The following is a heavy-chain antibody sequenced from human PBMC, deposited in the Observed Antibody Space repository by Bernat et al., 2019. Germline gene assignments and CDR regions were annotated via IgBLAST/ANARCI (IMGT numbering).Heavy chain of an antibody. D-gene: IGHD6-13*01. CDR1: GFSISSDTW. CDR3: VRHGTWYFDL. CDR2: IYQSSSP. V-gene: IGHV4-4*02. J-gene: IGHJ2*01. Sequence: QVQLQESGSPLVKPSETLSLTCAVSGFSISSDTWWSWVRQPPGKGPEWIGQIYQSSSPSYNPSLKSRVTMSVDKSTNQFSLKLTSVTAADTAVYYCVRHGTWYFDLWGRGTQVTVSS.